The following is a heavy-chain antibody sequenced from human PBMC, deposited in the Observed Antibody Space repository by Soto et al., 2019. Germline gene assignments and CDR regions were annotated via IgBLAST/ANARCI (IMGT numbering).Heavy chain of an antibody. Sequence: ETLSITCTVSGGSISNFYWSWIRQPPGKGLEWIGYISYSGNTNYNPSLKSRVSISVDTSKNQLSLNLTSVTAADTAVYYCARAPMVLSRSYFDSWGQGTPVTVSS. J-gene: IGHJ4*02. CDR1: GGSISNFY. CDR3: ARAPMVLSRSYFDS. D-gene: IGHD2-8*01. CDR2: ISYSGNT. V-gene: IGHV4-59*01.